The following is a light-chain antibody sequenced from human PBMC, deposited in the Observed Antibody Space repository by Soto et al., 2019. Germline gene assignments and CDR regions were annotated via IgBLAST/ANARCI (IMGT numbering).Light chain of an antibody. J-gene: IGKJ1*01. CDR1: QNIIDY. V-gene: IGKV1-39*01. CDR2: RAS. Sequence: DLQVTQSPSSLSASVGDKVTITCRASQNIIDYLNWYQQRPGTPPKLLIYRASNLQSEVPSRFRGSGSGTDFSLTISSLKHEDFATYYCQQSYSLTRTFGQGTRV. CDR3: QQSYSLTRT.